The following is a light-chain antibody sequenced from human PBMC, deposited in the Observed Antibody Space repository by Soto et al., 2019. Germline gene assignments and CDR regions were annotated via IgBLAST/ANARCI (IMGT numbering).Light chain of an antibody. Sequence: LTQPASVSGSPGQSITISCIGTSSDIGTYNRVSWYQQPPGTAPKLIIYEVNNRPSGVPDRFSGSKSGNTASLIISGLQAEDEADYYCNSFTTSNTYVFGTGTKVTVL. CDR1: SSDIGTYNR. CDR3: NSFTTSNTYV. J-gene: IGLJ1*01. V-gene: IGLV2-18*02. CDR2: EVN.